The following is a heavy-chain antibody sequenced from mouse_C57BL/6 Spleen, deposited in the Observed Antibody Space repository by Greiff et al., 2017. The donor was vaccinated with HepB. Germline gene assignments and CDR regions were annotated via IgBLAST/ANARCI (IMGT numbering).Heavy chain of an antibody. V-gene: IGHV1-75*01. CDR3: ARWGGSREDYFDY. J-gene: IGHJ2*01. D-gene: IGHD1-1*01. CDR1: GYTFTDYY. CDR2: IFPGSGST. Sequence: QVHVKQSGPELVKPGASVKISCKASGYTFTDYYINWVKQRPGQGLEWIGWIFPGSGSTYYNEKFKGKATLTVDKSSSTAYMLLSSLTSEDSAVYFCARWGGSREDYFDYWGQGTTLTVSS.